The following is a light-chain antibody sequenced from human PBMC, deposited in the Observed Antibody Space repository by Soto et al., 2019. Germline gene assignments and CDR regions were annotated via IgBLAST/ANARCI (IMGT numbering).Light chain of an antibody. J-gene: IGKJ1*01. V-gene: IGKV3D-7*01. CDR1: QNVSSTY. Sequence: PGKRVTLSCRASQNVSSTYLTWYHQTPGQAPRLLIYGASTRATSIPARFSGSGSGTDFTLTISSLQPEDXXVYFXXXXXXXXTFGQGTKVEIK. CDR2: GAS. CDR3: XXXXXXXT.